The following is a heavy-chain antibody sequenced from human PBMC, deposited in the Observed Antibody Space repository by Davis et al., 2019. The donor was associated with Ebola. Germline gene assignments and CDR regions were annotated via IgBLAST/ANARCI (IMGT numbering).Heavy chain of an antibody. Sequence: PGGSLRLSFEASGFTFRNSAMNWVRQAPGQGLEWVSGISGSGYNTYHADSVKGRFTISRDNSKNTLYLQMNSLSADDTAVYYCATCGFCVSSSGIDYRGQGTLVTVSS. V-gene: IGHV3-23*01. CDR3: ATCGFCVSSSGIDY. CDR1: GFTFRNSA. D-gene: IGHD6-19*01. J-gene: IGHJ4*02. CDR2: ISGSGYNT.